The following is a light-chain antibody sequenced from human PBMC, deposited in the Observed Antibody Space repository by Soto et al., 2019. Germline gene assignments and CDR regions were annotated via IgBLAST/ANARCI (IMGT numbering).Light chain of an antibody. V-gene: IGKV1-5*01. J-gene: IGKJ1*01. CDR3: QHYDTFSWT. CDR1: EDIDTS. Sequence: DIQMTQSPSTLSVSLGDRITITCRASEDIDTSLAWFQQRLGKAPKVLIAGASGLMNGVPSTFSGSGSGTEFALTISSVQPDDFATYFCQHYDTFSWTFGQGTKVDSK. CDR2: GAS.